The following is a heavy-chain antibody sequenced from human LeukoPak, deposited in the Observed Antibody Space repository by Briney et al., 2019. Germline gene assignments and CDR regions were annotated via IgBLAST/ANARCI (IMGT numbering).Heavy chain of an antibody. CDR1: GFTFSSYA. CDR2: ISGSGGST. D-gene: IGHD6-19*01. V-gene: IGHV3-23*01. Sequence: GGSLRLSCAASGFTFSSYAMSWVRQAPGKGLEWVSAISGSGGSTYYADSVKGRFTISRDNSKNMLYLQMNSLRAEDTAVYYCAKDIGSGWYYFDYWGQGTLVTVSS. J-gene: IGHJ4*02. CDR3: AKDIGSGWYYFDY.